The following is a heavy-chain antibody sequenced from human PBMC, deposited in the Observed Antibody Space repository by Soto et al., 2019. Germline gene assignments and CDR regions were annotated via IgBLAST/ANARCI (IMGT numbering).Heavy chain of an antibody. D-gene: IGHD2-21*01. V-gene: IGHV4-4*07. Sequence: QVQLQESGPGLVKPSETLSLTCSVSGGSINSYWWSWIRQPAGKGLEWIGRVYSSGTTDYNPSLNSRATMSVETSKNQFSLKLSSVTAADTAVYYCARDIASFAYGEGYWGQGIQVTVSS. CDR2: VYSSGTT. CDR1: GGSINSYW. CDR3: ARDIASFAYGEGY. J-gene: IGHJ4*02.